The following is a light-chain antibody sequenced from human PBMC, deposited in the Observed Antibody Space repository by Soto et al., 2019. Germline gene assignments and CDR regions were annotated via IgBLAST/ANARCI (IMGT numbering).Light chain of an antibody. V-gene: IGLV2-23*02. CDR1: SSDIGTYDL. J-gene: IGLJ2*01. CDR3: LSYEDNTTSVV. CDR2: EVS. Sequence: QSALTQPASVSGSPGQSITISCTGTSSDIGTYDLVSWYQQEPGKAPKVIIYEVSKRPSGVSNRCSGSNSGNTASLTISGLQPEDEGDYYCLSYEDNTTSVVFGGGTKLTVL.